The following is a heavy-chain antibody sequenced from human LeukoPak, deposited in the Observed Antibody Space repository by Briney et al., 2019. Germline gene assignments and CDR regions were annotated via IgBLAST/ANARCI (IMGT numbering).Heavy chain of an antibody. J-gene: IGHJ4*02. CDR2: IYYSGST. CDR3: ARNDCSGGSCYIDY. Sequence: SETLSLTCTVSGGSVSSGSYYWSWIRQPPGKGLEWIGYIYYSGSTNYNPSLKSRVTISVDTSKNQLSLKLSSVTAADTAVYYCARNDCSGGSCYIDYWGQGTLVTVSS. V-gene: IGHV4-61*01. D-gene: IGHD2-15*01. CDR1: GGSVSSGSYY.